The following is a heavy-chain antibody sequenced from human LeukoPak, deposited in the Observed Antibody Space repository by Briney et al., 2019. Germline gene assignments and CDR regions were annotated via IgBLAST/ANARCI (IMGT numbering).Heavy chain of an antibody. J-gene: IGHJ4*02. Sequence: GGSLRLSCAASGFTFSSYGMHWVRQAPGKGLEWVAVIWYDGSNKYYADSVKGRFTISRDNAKNSLYLQMNRLRAEDTAVYYCARERGDGDSYGYDYFDYWGRGTLVTVSS. D-gene: IGHD5-18*01. CDR2: IWYDGSNK. CDR1: GFTFSSYG. V-gene: IGHV3-33*01. CDR3: ARERGDGDSYGYDYFDY.